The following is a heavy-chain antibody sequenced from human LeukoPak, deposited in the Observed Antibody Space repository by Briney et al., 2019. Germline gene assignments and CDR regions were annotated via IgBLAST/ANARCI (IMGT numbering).Heavy chain of an antibody. Sequence: PSETLSLTCAVYGGSFSGYYWSWIRQPPGKGLEWIGEINHSGSTNHNPSLKSRVTISVDTSKNQFSLKLSSVTAADTAVYYCARGATCLDYWGQGTLVTVSS. CDR3: ARGATCLDY. D-gene: IGHD1-26*01. CDR2: INHSGST. V-gene: IGHV4-34*01. CDR1: GGSFSGYY. J-gene: IGHJ4*02.